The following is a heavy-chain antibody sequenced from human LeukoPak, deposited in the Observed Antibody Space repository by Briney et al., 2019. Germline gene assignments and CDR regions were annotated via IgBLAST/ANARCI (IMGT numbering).Heavy chain of an antibody. CDR2: ISAYNGNT. V-gene: IGHV1-18*01. CDR3: ARDPCSSTSCYYYYGMDV. D-gene: IGHD2-2*01. CDR1: GYTFTSYG. J-gene: IGHJ6*02. Sequence: ASVTVSCKASGYTFTSYGISWVRQAPGQGLEWMGWISAYNGNTNYAQKLQGRVTMTTDTSTSTAYMELRSLRSDDTAVYYCARDPCSSTSCYYYYGMDVWGQGTTVTVSS.